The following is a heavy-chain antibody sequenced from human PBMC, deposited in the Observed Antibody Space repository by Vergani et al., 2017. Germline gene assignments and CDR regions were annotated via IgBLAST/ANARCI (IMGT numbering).Heavy chain of an antibody. CDR3: ARESPGHAEYFQH. Sequence: QVQLVESGGGVVQPGRSLRLSCAASGFTFSSYAMHWVRQAPGKGLEWVAVISYDGNNKSYADSVKGRFTISRDNSKNTLYLQMNSLRTEDTAVYYCARESPGHAEYFQHWGQGTLVTVSS. V-gene: IGHV3-30-3*01. J-gene: IGHJ1*01. CDR2: ISYDGNNK. CDR1: GFTFSSYA.